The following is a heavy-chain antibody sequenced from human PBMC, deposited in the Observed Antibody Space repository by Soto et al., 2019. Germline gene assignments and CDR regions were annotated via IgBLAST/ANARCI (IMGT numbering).Heavy chain of an antibody. V-gene: IGHV3-11*06. Sequence: QVQLVESGGGLVKPGGSLRLSCAASGFTFSDYYMSWIRQAPGKGLEWVSYISSSSSYTNYADSVKGRFTISRDNAKNSLYLKMNSLRAEDTAVYYCATSFGYSSSWYLNYWGQGTLVTVS. CDR1: GFTFSDYY. D-gene: IGHD6-13*01. CDR3: ATSFGYSSSWYLNY. CDR2: ISSSSSYT. J-gene: IGHJ4*02.